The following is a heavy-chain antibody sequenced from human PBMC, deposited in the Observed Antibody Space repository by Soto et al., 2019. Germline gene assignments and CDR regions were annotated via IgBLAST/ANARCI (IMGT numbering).Heavy chain of an antibody. CDR2: INAYNGNT. J-gene: IGHJ4*02. V-gene: IGHV1-18*01. CDR3: ARDAARGMNDY. Sequence: QVQLVQSGAEVKKPGASVKVSCKASGYTFTSYGISWVRQAPGQGLEWMGWINAYNGNTKYAQKHQGRVTMTTDTSTSTAYMELRSLRADDTAVDYCARDAARGMNDYWGQGTLVTVSS. D-gene: IGHD1-20*01. CDR1: GYTFTSYG.